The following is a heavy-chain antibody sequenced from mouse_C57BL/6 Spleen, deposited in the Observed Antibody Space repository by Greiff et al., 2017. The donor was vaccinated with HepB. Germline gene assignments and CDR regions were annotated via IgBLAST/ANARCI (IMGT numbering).Heavy chain of an antibody. Sequence: VQLQQSGAELVRPGASVTLSCKVSGYTFTDYEMHWVKQTPVHGLEWIGAIDPETGGTAYNQKFKGKAILTADKSSSTAYMELRSLTSEVSAVYYCTRSDDGYYRYWFAYWGQGTLVTVSA. J-gene: IGHJ3*01. D-gene: IGHD2-3*01. V-gene: IGHV1-15*01. CDR3: TRSDDGYYRYWFAY. CDR1: GYTFTDYE. CDR2: IDPETGGT.